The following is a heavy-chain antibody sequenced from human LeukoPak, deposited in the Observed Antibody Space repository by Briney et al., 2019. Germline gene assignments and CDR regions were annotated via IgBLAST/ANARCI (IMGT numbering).Heavy chain of an antibody. D-gene: IGHD3-22*01. CDR1: GFIFSSYE. J-gene: IGHJ6*02. CDR3: VRDRYDSSGYYHSDV. Sequence: GGSLRLSCAASGFIFSSYEMNWVRQAPGKGLEWISYINSGSTTISYADSVKGRFTASRDNAKNSLYLQMNSLRVEDTAVYYCVRDRYDSSGYYHSDVWGQGTTVTVSS. V-gene: IGHV3-48*03. CDR2: INSGSTTI.